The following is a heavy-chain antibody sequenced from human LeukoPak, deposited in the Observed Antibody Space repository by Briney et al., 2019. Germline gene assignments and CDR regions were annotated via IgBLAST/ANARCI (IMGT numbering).Heavy chain of an antibody. CDR3: ARQGGYASPFDY. CDR1: GGSISSYY. J-gene: IGHJ4*02. V-gene: IGHV4-59*08. D-gene: IGHD5-12*01. CDR2: IYNSGST. Sequence: SETLSLTCTVSGGSISSYYWSWIRQPPGKGLEWIGNIYNSGSTNHNPSLKSRVTISVDSSKKQFSLKLISVTAADTAVYYCARQGGYASPFDYWGQGTLVTVSS.